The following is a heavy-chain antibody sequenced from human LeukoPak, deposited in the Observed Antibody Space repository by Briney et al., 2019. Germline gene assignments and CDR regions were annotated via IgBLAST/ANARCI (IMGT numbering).Heavy chain of an antibody. J-gene: IGHJ4*02. CDR3: ARSSSSYYYELDY. CDR1: GFAFGSEA. D-gene: IGHD3-22*01. CDR2: ISPGGGTT. Sequence: GGSLRLSCAVSGFAFGSEAMSWVRQSPARGLEWVASISPGGGTTYYADYAKGRFTISRDNSKNRVYLQMNSLRPEDTAVYYCARSSSSYYYELDYWGQGTLVTVSS. V-gene: IGHV3-23*01.